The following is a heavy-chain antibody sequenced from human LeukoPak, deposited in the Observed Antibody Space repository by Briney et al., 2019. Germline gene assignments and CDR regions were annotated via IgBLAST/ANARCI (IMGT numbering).Heavy chain of an antibody. J-gene: IGHJ4*02. D-gene: IGHD7-27*01. Sequence: ASVKVSCKASGYTFTSYGINWGRQATGQGLEWMGWMNPNSGNTGYAQKFQGRVTMTRNTSISTAYMELSSLRSEDTAVYYCARDLPYTSNWELDYWGQGTLVTVSS. CDR3: ARDLPYTSNWELDY. V-gene: IGHV1-8*01. CDR1: GYTFTSYG. CDR2: MNPNSGNT.